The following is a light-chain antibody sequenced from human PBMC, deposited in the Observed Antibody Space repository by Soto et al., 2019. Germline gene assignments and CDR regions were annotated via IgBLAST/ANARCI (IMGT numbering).Light chain of an antibody. V-gene: IGKV3-20*01. CDR3: QLYSGSPWT. J-gene: IGKJ1*01. Sequence: IVLTQSPGTLSLSPGEGATLSCRASQSISHKYLAWFQQKPGQAPRLLIHSVSTRATGAPDRFSGSGSGTDFTLAISRLEPADFAVYYCQLYSGSPWTFGQGTKVEI. CDR1: QSISHKY. CDR2: SVS.